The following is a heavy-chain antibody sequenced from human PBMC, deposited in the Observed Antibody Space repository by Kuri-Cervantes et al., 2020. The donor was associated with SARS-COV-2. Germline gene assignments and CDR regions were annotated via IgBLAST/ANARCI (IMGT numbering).Heavy chain of an antibody. J-gene: IGHJ4*02. D-gene: IGHD4-17*01. CDR2: IDPSDSYT. Sequence: KVSCKGSGYSFTSYWISWVRQMPGKGLEWMGRIDPSDSYTNYSPSFQGHVTISADKSISTAYLHWSSLKASDTATYYCTRQNYGDYSDGDYWGQGTLVTVSS. CDR1: GYSFTSYW. V-gene: IGHV5-10-1*01. CDR3: TRQNYGDYSDGDY.